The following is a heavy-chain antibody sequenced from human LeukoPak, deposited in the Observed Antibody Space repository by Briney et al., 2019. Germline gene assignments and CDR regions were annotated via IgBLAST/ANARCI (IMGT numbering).Heavy chain of an antibody. Sequence: SETLSLTCTVSGGSISSGSYCWSWIRQPAGKGLEWIGRIYTSGSTNYNPSLKSRVTISVDTSKNQFSLKLSSVTAADTAVYYCARDAQEYYDILTGYQNWFDPWGQGTLVTVSS. J-gene: IGHJ5*02. V-gene: IGHV4-61*02. D-gene: IGHD3-9*01. CDR2: IYTSGST. CDR3: ARDAQEYYDILTGYQNWFDP. CDR1: GGSISSGSYC.